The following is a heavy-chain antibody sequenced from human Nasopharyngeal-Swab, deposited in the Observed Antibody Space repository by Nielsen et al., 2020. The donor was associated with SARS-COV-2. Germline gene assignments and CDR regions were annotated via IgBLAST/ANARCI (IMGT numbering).Heavy chain of an antibody. D-gene: IGHD3-22*01. J-gene: IGHJ4*02. CDR3: LRGDRRDY. CDR2: ISSDSGAK. CDR1: GFSFSTYT. Sequence: GGSLRLSCAASGFSFSTYTMNWVRQAPGQGLACLSSISSDSGAKYHADSVKGRFTISRDNAKNSLYLEMNSLRAEDTAVYYCLRGDRRDYWGPGTLVSVSS. V-gene: IGHV3-21*01.